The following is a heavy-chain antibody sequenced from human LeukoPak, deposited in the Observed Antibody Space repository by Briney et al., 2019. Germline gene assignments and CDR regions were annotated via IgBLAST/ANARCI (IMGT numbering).Heavy chain of an antibody. D-gene: IGHD3-10*01. CDR3: AASYYYGSGSAVDAFDI. CDR1: GGSISSGGYS. V-gene: IGHV4-30-2*01. CDR2: IYHSGST. Sequence: SETLSLTCAVSGGSISSGGYSWSWIRQPPGKGLEWIGYIYHSGSTYYNPPLKSRVTISVDRSKNQFSLKLSSVTAADTAVYYCAASYYYGSGSAVDAFDIWGQGTMVTVSS. J-gene: IGHJ3*02.